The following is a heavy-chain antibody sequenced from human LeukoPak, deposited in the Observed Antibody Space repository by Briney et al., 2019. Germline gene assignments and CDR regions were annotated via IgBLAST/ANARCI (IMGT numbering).Heavy chain of an antibody. CDR3: AKSYFDYSTYYSYYFNL. CDR1: GGSISNAY. D-gene: IGHD4-11*01. CDR2: IYPSGST. V-gene: IGHV4-4*09. J-gene: IGHJ4*02. Sequence: PSETLSLTCTVSGGSISNAYWSWIRQPLGRGLEWIGYIYPSGSTNYHPSLKSRVTISVDTSKNHFALNLSPVTAADTAVYYCAKSYFDYSTYYSYYFNLWGQGALVTVSS.